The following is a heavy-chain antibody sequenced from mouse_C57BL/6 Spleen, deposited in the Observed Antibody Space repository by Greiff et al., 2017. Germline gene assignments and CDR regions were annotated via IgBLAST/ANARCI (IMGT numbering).Heavy chain of an antibody. CDR3: ARYRAGAFDY. CDR1: GFTFTDYY. CDR2: IRNKANGYTT. J-gene: IGHJ2*01. Sequence: EVQRVESGGGLVQPGGSLSLSCAASGFTFTDYYMSWVRQPPGKALEWLGFIRNKANGYTTEYSASVKGRFTISRDNSQSILYLQMNALRAEDSATYYCARYRAGAFDYWGQSTTLTVSS. V-gene: IGHV7-3*01. D-gene: IGHD3-1*01.